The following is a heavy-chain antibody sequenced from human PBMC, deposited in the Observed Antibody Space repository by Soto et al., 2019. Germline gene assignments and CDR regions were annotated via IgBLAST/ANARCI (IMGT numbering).Heavy chain of an antibody. CDR2: IYYSGST. D-gene: IGHD3-3*01. CDR1: GGSISSGGYY. CDR3: ARAPITILGYYFDY. Sequence: KTSETLSLTCTVSGGSISSGGYYWSWIRQHPGKGLEWIGYIYYSGSTYYNPSLKSRVTISVDTSKNQFSLKLSSVTAADTAVYYCARAPITILGYYFDYWGQGTLVTVSS. V-gene: IGHV4-31*03. J-gene: IGHJ4*02.